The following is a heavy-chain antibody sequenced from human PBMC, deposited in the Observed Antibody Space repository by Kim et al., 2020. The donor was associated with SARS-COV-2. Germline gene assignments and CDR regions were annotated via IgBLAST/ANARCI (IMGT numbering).Heavy chain of an antibody. CDR3: ARETGDGYNYPADY. CDR1: GYTFTGYY. V-gene: IGHV1-2*02. D-gene: IGHD5-12*01. CDR2: INPNSGGT. J-gene: IGHJ4*02. Sequence: ASVKVSCKASGYTFTGYYMHWVRQAPGQGLEWMGWINPNSGGTNYAQKFQGRVTMTRDTSISTTYMELSRVRSDDTAVYYCARETGDGYNYPADYWGQGTPVTVSS.